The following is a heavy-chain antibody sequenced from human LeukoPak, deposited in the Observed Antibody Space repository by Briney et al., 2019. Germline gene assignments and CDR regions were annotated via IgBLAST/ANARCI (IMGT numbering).Heavy chain of an antibody. CDR2: MNPNSGNT. J-gene: IGHJ4*02. CDR1: GYTFTCYD. V-gene: IGHV1-8*01. D-gene: IGHD3-3*01. Sequence: ASVKVSCKASGYTFTCYDINWVRQATGQGLEWMGWMNPNSGNTGYAQKFQGRVTMTRHTSISTAYMELSSLRSEDTAVYYCVRGDLWSGYLDDYWGQGTLVTVSS. CDR3: VRGDLWSGYLDDY.